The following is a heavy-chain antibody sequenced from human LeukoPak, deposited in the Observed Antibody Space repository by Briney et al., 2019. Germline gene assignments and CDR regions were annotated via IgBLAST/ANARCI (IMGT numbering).Heavy chain of an antibody. V-gene: IGHV1-69*13. CDR2: IIPIFGTA. CDR3: AREVGGPAAIPRDYYYYYMDV. J-gene: IGHJ6*03. Sequence: SVKVSCXASGGTFSSYAISWVRQAPGQGLEWMGGIIPIFGTANYAQKFQGRVTITADESTSTAYMELSSLRSEDTAVYYCAREVGGPAAIPRDYYYYYMDVWGKGTTVTVSS. D-gene: IGHD2-2*02. CDR1: GGTFSSYA.